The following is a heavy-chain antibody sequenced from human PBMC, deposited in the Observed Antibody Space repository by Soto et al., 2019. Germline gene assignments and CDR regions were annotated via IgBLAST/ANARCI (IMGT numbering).Heavy chain of an antibody. CDR1: LGTYSSYA. CDR2: IIPIFGTA. Sequence: GASVNVSFQASLGTYSSYAISWVGQAPGQGLEWMGGIIPIFGTANYAQKFQGRVTITAAEYTSTAYMELSSLRSEDTAVYYCARGIPSRGFDPWGQGTLVTVSS. J-gene: IGHJ5*02. CDR3: ARGIPSRGFDP. V-gene: IGHV1-69*13.